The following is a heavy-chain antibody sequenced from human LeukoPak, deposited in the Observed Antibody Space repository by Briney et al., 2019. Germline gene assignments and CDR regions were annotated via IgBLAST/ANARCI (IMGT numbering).Heavy chain of an antibody. D-gene: IGHD4-17*01. J-gene: IGHJ4*02. CDR1: GGSISSSSYY. CDR2: IYYSGST. CDR3: ARASPSYGDYDY. Sequence: SETLSLTCTVSGGSISSSSYYWSWIRQPPGKGLEWIGYIYYSGSTNYNPSLKSRVTISVDTSKNQFSLKLSSVTAADTAVYYCARASPSYGDYDYWGQGTLVTVSS. V-gene: IGHV4-61*01.